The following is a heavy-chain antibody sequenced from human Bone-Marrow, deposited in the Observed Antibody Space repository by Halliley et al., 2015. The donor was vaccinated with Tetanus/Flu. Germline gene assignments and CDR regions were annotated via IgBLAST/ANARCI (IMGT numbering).Heavy chain of an antibody. CDR2: IYPGDSDT. J-gene: IGHJ5*02. Sequence: VQLVQSGAELKKPGESLRISCKGSGYSFSSYWVAWVRQMPGKGLEWMGNIYPGDSDTRYSPSFEGQVTISADKAISTAFLQWSSLKASDTAMYYCALQGFHYDSNDYEDWFDPWGQGTLVIVSS. D-gene: IGHD3-22*01. CDR1: GYSFSSYW. V-gene: IGHV5-51*03. CDR3: ALQGFHYDSNDYEDWFDP.